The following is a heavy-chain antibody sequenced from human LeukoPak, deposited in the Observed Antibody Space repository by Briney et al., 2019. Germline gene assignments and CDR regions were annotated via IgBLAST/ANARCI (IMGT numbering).Heavy chain of an antibody. CDR1: GGSISSSSYC. J-gene: IGHJ4*02. V-gene: IGHV4-39*01. CDR2: IYYSGST. Sequence: SETLSLTCTVSGGSISSSSYCWGWIRQPPGKGLEWIGSIYYSGSTYYNPSLKSRVTISVDTSKNQFSLKLSSVTAADTAVYYCARHVPPGIAAAGSLDYWGQGTLVTVSS. CDR3: ARHVPPGIAAAGSLDY. D-gene: IGHD6-13*01.